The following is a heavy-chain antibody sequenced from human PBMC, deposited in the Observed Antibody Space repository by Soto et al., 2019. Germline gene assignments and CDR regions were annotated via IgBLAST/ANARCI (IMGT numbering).Heavy chain of an antibody. CDR3: ATSRISIAVAGETEYYFDY. J-gene: IGHJ4*02. Sequence: QVQLLQSGAERKKPGASVKVSCKASGYIFTGYYMHWVRQAPGQGLEWMGWINPNSGDTNYTQKFQGWVTMTSDTSISTAYMELSRLRSDDTAVYYCATSRISIAVAGETEYYFDYWGQGTPVTVSS. D-gene: IGHD6-19*01. CDR2: INPNSGDT. V-gene: IGHV1-2*04. CDR1: GYIFTGYY.